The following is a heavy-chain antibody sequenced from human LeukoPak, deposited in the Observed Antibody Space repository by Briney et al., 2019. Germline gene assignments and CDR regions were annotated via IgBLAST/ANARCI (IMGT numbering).Heavy chain of an antibody. D-gene: IGHD5-24*01. Sequence: SGPTLVKPTQTLTLTCTVSGFSLTTGGVGVGCTRQPPGKALEWLALVYWNDDKHYSPSLKSRLTITKDTAKNQVVLRMTNMDPVDTATYFCAQTIRRVGFEPWGQGTLVTVSS. CDR1: GFSLTTGGVG. CDR2: VYWNDDK. J-gene: IGHJ5*02. CDR3: AQTIRRVGFEP. V-gene: IGHV2-5*01.